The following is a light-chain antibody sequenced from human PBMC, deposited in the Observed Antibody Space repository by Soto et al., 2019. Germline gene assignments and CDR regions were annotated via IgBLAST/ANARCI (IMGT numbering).Light chain of an antibody. J-gene: IGKJ1*01. CDR1: QGLLHSNGYNY. CDR2: LGS. CDR3: MQPLQSWT. Sequence: DIVMTQSPLSLPVTPGEPASISCRSSQGLLHSNGYNYLDWYLQKPGQSPQLLIYLGSNRASGVPDRFSGSGSGTDFTLKISXVEAEDVGVYYCMQPLQSWTFGQGTKVDIK. V-gene: IGKV2-28*01.